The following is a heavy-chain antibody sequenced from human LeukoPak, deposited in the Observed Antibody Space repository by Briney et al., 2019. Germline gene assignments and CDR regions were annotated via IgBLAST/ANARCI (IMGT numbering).Heavy chain of an antibody. CDR1: KFTFSSYW. Sequence: GGSLRLSCVASKFTFSSYWMSWVRQAPGKGLEWVANIKRDGSEEYYVDSVKGRFTISRDNAKNSLYLQMNSLRAEDTAVYYCARDPYSNSFGAFDIWGQGTMVTVSS. V-gene: IGHV3-7*04. D-gene: IGHD6-6*01. CDR2: IKRDGSEE. J-gene: IGHJ3*02. CDR3: ARDPYSNSFGAFDI.